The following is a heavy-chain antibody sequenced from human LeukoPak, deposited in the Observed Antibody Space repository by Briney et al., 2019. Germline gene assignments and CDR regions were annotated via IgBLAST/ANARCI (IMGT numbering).Heavy chain of an antibody. Sequence: GGSLRLTCEASGFTFGIHGFNWVRQAPGQGPKWVSYIGSKLTTKYYPVSLATRFTVSRDRDENSLFLQMNTLRVEDTAVYFCAREKADDYGGNPAAYYMDVWGKGITVTVSS. CDR1: GFTFGIHG. D-gene: IGHD4-23*01. V-gene: IGHV3-48*01. CDR3: AREKADDYGGNPAAYYMDV. CDR2: IGSKLTTK. J-gene: IGHJ6*03.